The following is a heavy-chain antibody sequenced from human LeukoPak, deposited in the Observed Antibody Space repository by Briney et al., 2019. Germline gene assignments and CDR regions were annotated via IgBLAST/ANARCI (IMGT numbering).Heavy chain of an antibody. V-gene: IGHV7-4-1*02. Sequence: ASVTVSCKASGYSFTTYAMNWVRQAPGQGLEWMGWINTNTGNPTYAQGFTGRFVFSLDTSVSTAYLQISSLKADDTAVYYRARANLWFGELGWIDPWGQGTLVTVSS. CDR3: ARANLWFGELGWIDP. D-gene: IGHD3-10*01. J-gene: IGHJ5*02. CDR2: INTNTGNP. CDR1: GYSFTTYA.